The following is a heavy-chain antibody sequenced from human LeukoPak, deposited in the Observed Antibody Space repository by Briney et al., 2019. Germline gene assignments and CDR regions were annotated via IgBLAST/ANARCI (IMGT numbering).Heavy chain of an antibody. CDR1: GFTFSSYG. CDR3: AKDHRSGYYYGSGPRFDY. V-gene: IGHV3-23*01. Sequence: GGSLRLSCAASGFTFSSYGMSWVRQAPGKGLEWVSAISGSGGSTYYADSVKGRFTISRDNSKNTLYLQMNSLRAEDTAVYYCAKDHRSGYYYGSGPRFDYWGQGTLVTVSS. J-gene: IGHJ4*02. D-gene: IGHD3-22*01. CDR2: ISGSGGST.